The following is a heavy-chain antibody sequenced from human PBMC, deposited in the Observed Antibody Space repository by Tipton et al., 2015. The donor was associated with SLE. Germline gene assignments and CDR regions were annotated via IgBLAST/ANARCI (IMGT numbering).Heavy chain of an antibody. D-gene: IGHD3-3*01. V-gene: IGHV3-11*06. CDR3: ARSLRGMSAYRHALDL. Sequence: SLRLSCAASGFTFSDYSMAWIRQAPGKGLEWVAYIRSTSVFTYYADSVKGRTTISRDTATNSLFLQMNSLRAEDTAVYYCARSLRGMSAYRHALDLWGQGTTVSVS. CDR2: IRSTSVFT. J-gene: IGHJ6*02. CDR1: GFTFSDYS.